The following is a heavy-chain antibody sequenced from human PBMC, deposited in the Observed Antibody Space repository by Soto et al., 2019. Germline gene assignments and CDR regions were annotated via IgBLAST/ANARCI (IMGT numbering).Heavy chain of an antibody. CDR2: IYHSGST. J-gene: IGHJ4*02. Sequence: PSETLSLTCAVSGYSISSGYYWGWIRQPPGKGLEWIGSIYHSGSTYYNPSLKSRVTISVDTSKNQFSLKPSSVTAADTAVYYCARSHYYDSSGPFDYWGQGTLVTVSS. CDR3: ARSHYYDSSGPFDY. V-gene: IGHV4-38-2*01. CDR1: GYSISSGYY. D-gene: IGHD3-22*01.